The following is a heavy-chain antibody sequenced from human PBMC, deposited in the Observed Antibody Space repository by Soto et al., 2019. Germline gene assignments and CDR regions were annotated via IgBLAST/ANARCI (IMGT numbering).Heavy chain of an antibody. CDR3: AKAFFPYYYDSSGYSYYFDY. D-gene: IGHD3-22*01. CDR1: GFTFSSYA. Sequence: GGSLRLSCAASGFTFSSYAMSWVRQAPGKGLEWVSAISGSGGSTYYADSVKGRFTISRDNSKNTLYLQMNSLRAEDTAVYYCAKAFFPYYYDSSGYSYYFDYWGQGTLVTVSS. V-gene: IGHV3-23*01. J-gene: IGHJ4*02. CDR2: ISGSGGST.